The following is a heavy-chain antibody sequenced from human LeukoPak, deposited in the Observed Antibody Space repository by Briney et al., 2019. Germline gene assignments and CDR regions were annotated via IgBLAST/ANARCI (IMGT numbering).Heavy chain of an antibody. CDR3: AGHDSSGYYYEVSYFDY. CDR1: GGSISSYY. D-gene: IGHD3-22*01. J-gene: IGHJ4*02. V-gene: IGHV4-59*01. CDR2: IYYSGST. Sequence: PSETLSLTCTVSGGSISSYYWSWIRQPPGKGLEWIGYIYYSGSTNYNPSLKSRVTISVDTSKNQFSLKLSSVTAADTAVYYCAGHDSSGYYYEVSYFDYWGQGTLVTVSS.